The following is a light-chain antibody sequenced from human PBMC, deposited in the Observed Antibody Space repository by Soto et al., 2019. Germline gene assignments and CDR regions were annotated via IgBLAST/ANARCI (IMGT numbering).Light chain of an antibody. J-gene: IGKJ4*01. CDR1: QSVSTN. V-gene: IGKV3-15*01. CDR2: GAS. CDR3: QQYNDLVT. Sequence: VMTQSPVILSVSPGERATLSCRASQSVSTNLAWYQHKPGQAPRFLIYGASTRATGIPARFSGSGSGTEFTLTISSLQSEDSAVYYCQQYNDLVTFGGGTKVEIK.